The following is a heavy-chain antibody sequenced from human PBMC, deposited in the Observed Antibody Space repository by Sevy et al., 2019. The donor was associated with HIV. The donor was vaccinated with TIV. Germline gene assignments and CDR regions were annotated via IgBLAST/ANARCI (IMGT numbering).Heavy chain of an antibody. J-gene: IGHJ4*02. CDR2: IKGDGSDK. Sequence: GGSLRLSCAASGFTFSANWMNWVRQAPGKGLEWVANIKGDGSDKHYVDPVEGRFTISRDNAKNLLYLQMNSLRVEDMAVYYCAHETFGRFESWGQGTLVTVSS. CDR1: GFTFSANW. V-gene: IGHV3-7*01. D-gene: IGHD3-16*01. CDR3: AHETFGRFES.